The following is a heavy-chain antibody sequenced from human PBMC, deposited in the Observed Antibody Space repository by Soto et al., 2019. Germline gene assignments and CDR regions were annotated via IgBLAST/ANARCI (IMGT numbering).Heavy chain of an antibody. Sequence: QVQLQESGPGLVKPSQTLSLTCTVSGGSISSGDYYWSWIRQPPGKGLEWIGYIYYSGSTYYNPSLKSRVTISVDTSKNQFSLKLSSVTAADTAVYYCAQRSTRKQGIAAAGIIGYWGQGTLVTVSS. D-gene: IGHD6-13*01. CDR1: GGSISSGDYY. V-gene: IGHV4-30-4*01. CDR3: AQRSTRKQGIAAAGIIGY. CDR2: IYYSGST. J-gene: IGHJ4*02.